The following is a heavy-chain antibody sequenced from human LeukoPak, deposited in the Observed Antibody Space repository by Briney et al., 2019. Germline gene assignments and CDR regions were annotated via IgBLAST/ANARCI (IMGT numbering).Heavy chain of an antibody. CDR3: ASRTGSYYPFDS. D-gene: IGHD1-26*01. CDR2: MYPRGSDI. J-gene: IGHJ4*02. Sequence: GESLKISCKGSGYSFSNYYIDWVRQMPGKGLEWMGVMYPRGSDIRYSPSFQGQVTISADKSIDTAYLQWSSLKASDSAMYYCASRTGSYYPFDSWGQGTLVTVSS. V-gene: IGHV5-51*01. CDR1: GYSFSNYY.